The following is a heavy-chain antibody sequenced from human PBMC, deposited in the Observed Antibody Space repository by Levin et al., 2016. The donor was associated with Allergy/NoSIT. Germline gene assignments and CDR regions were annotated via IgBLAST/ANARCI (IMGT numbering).Heavy chain of an antibody. CDR3: ARGYTTNWFIYYYYNMDV. CDR1: GFTFNNYA. D-gene: IGHD6-13*01. CDR2: ISGTGVST. Sequence: GESLKISCTASGFTFNNYALSWVRQAPGKGLEWVSGISGTGVSTHYADSVKGRFTISRDNSKSTVYLQMNSLRVDDTALYFCARGYTTNWFIYYYYNMDVWGKGTTVTVSS. V-gene: IGHV3-23*01. J-gene: IGHJ6*03.